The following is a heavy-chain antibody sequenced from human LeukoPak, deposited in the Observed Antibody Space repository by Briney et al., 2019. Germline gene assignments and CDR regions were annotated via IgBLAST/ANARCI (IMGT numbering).Heavy chain of an antibody. CDR2: IYYSGSS. J-gene: IGHJ6*02. Sequence: SETLSLTCTVSGGSISSYYWSWIRQPPGKGLEWIGYIYYSGSSNYSPSLKSRVTISGDTSRKQFSLKLTSVTAADTAVYYCARSPLLSYGMDVWGQGTTVTVSS. CDR3: ARSPLLSYGMDV. V-gene: IGHV4-59*01. D-gene: IGHD3-10*01. CDR1: GGSISSYY.